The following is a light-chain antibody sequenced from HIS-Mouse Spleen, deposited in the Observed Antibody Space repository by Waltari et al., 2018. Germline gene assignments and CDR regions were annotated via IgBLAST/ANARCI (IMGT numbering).Light chain of an antibody. CDR3: QQSYSTPALT. CDR2: AAS. CDR1: QSISSY. J-gene: IGKJ4*01. V-gene: IGKV1-39*01. Sequence: DIQMILSLAPLSAFVGNRVTIICRASQSISSYLNCFQQRPGKAPKLLIYAASSLQSGVPSRFSSSGSGTDFTITISSLQPEDFATYYCQQSYSTPALTFGGGTKVEIK.